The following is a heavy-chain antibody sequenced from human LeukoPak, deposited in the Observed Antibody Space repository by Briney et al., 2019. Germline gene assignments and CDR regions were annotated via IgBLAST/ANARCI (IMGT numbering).Heavy chain of an antibody. CDR2: IIPILGIA. D-gene: IGHD6-19*01. J-gene: IGHJ6*02. CDR1: GGTFSSYA. Sequence: SVKVSCKASGGTFSSYAISWVRQAPGQGLEWMGRIIPILGIANYAQKFQGRVTITADKSTSTAYMELSSLRSEDAAVYYCAREDAQWLAYYGMDVWGQGTTVTVSS. V-gene: IGHV1-69*04. CDR3: AREDAQWLAYYGMDV.